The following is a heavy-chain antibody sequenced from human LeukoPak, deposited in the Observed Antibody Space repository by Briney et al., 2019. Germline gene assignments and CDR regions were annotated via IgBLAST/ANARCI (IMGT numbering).Heavy chain of an antibody. Sequence: GGSLRLSCAASGFTFSDYYMSWIRQAPGKGLEWVSYISSSSSYTNYADSVKGRFTISRDNAKNSLYLQMNSLKTEDTAVYYCARVSPRYNFDYWGQGTLVTVSS. CDR1: GFTFSDYY. V-gene: IGHV3-11*05. D-gene: IGHD1-1*01. CDR2: ISSSSSYT. J-gene: IGHJ4*02. CDR3: ARVSPRYNFDY.